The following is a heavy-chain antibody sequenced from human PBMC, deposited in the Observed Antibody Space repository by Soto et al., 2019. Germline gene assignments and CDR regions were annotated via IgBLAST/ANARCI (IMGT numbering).Heavy chain of an antibody. CDR2: INPSGGRT. J-gene: IGHJ6*02. V-gene: IGHV1-46*01. CDR1: GYTFINYY. CDR3: AREKASTSLLTHYYYAMDV. Sequence: TSVKVSCKSSGYTFINYYVHWVRQAPGQGLEWMGMINPSGGRTTYPQKFQGRVTMTRDTSTSTVYVELSSLRSDDTAVFYCAREKASTSLLTHYYYAMDVWGQGTTVTVSS.